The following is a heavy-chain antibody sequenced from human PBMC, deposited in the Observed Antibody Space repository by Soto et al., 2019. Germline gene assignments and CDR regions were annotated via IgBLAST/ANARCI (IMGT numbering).Heavy chain of an antibody. CDR3: ARAHAPTLPFDY. Sequence: ETLSLTCTFSGCSMRNVYWSWILQPPGKRLEWIGFIFHSGNAKYNPSLKSRVTISIDTSKSQFSLSLDSVTAADTAVYFCARAHAPTLPFDYWGLGTLVTVSS. V-gene: IGHV4-59*01. CDR2: IFHSGNA. D-gene: IGHD2-15*01. J-gene: IGHJ4*01. CDR1: GCSMRNVY.